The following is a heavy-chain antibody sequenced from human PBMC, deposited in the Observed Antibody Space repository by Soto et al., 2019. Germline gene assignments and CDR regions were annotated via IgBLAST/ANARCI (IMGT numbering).Heavy chain of an antibody. V-gene: IGHV3-30-3*01. CDR3: ARGDREDILVVVGARPGEYGIDI. J-gene: IGHJ6*02. CDR2: IAYDGSNA. D-gene: IGHD2-15*01. Sequence: QVQLVESGGGVVQPGGSLRLSCAASGFTFRNYAMHWVRQAPGKGLECLAVIAYDGSNAFYRDSVKGRFTISRDNSKKTLYLHRNSLRSEDTGVYYCARGDREDILVVVGARPGEYGIDIWGQGTTVTVSS. CDR1: GFTFRNYA.